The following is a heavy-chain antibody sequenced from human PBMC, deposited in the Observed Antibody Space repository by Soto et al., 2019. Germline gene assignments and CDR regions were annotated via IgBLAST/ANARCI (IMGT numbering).Heavy chain of an antibody. V-gene: IGHV3-30-3*01. CDR1: GFTFSSYA. CDR3: ASSTYYEIYNHYGMDV. J-gene: IGHJ6*02. D-gene: IGHD3-22*01. Sequence: QVQLVESGGGVVQPGRSLRLSCAASGFTFSSYAMHWVRQAPGKGLEWVAVISYDGSNKYYADSVKGRFTISRDNSKNTLYLQMNSLRAEDTAVYYCASSTYYEIYNHYGMDVWGQGTTVTVSS. CDR2: ISYDGSNK.